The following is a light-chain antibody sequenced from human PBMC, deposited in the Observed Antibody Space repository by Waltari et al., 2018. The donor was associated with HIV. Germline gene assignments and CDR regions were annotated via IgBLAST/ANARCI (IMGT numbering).Light chain of an antibody. V-gene: IGLV3-1*01. Sequence: SYELSQIPSVSVSPGQTASIPCSGDKLGDKYVSWYQQKPGQSPVVVMYQDNERPSGIPELFSGSNSGNTATLTISGAQAMDEAEYYCQAWDSSAVYVFGTGTKVTVL. J-gene: IGLJ1*01. CDR2: QDN. CDR1: KLGDKY. CDR3: QAWDSSAVYV.